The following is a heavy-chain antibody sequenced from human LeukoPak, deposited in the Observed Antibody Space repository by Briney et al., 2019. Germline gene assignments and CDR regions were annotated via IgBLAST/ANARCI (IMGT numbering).Heavy chain of an antibody. CDR1: GGTFSSYA. Sequence: SVKVSCKASGGTFSSYAISWVRQAPGQGLEWMGGIIPIFGTANYAQKFQGRVTITADESTSTAYMELSSLRSEDTAVYYCARGGYYDYVWGSYRTVDYYYMDVWGKGTTVTISS. CDR3: ARGGYYDYVWGSYRTVDYYYMDV. D-gene: IGHD3-16*02. CDR2: IIPIFGTA. V-gene: IGHV1-69*13. J-gene: IGHJ6*03.